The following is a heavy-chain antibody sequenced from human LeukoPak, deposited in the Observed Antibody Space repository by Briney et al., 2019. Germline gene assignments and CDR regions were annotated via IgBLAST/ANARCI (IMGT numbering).Heavy chain of an antibody. D-gene: IGHD2-2*02. CDR1: GGTFSSYA. CDR3: ARGRSGYCSSTSCYINNYYYYYMDV. J-gene: IGHJ6*03. Sequence: ASVKVSCKASGGTFSSYAISWVRQAPGQGLEWMGGIIPTFGTANYAQKFQGRVTITTDESTSTAYMELSSLRSEDTAVYYCARGRSGYCSSTSCYINNYYYYYMDVWGKGTTVTVSS. V-gene: IGHV1-69*05. CDR2: IIPTFGTA.